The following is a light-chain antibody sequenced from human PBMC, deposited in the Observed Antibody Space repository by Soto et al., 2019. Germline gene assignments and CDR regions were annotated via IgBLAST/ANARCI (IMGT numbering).Light chain of an antibody. CDR1: QSVSSNY. J-gene: IGKJ1*01. CDR3: HQYGSSFWT. Sequence: EIVLTQSPGTLSLSPWEIATLSCRASQSVSSNYLAWYQQKPGQAPRLLIYGASRRPTATPDRFSGSGSGTDFTLTISRLEPEDFAVYYCHQYGSSFWTFGQGTKVDIK. V-gene: IGKV3-20*01. CDR2: GAS.